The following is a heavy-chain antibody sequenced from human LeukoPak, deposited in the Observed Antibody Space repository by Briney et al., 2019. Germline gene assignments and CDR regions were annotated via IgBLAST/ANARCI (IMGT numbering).Heavy chain of an antibody. CDR2: INPNSGGT. CDR3: ARDSYYYYDSSGYSDYYGMDV. CDR1: GYTFTGYY. Sequence: GASLKVSCKASGYTFTGYYMHWVRQAPGQGLEWMGWINPNSGGTNYAQKFQGRVTMTRDTSISTAYMELSRLRSDYTAVYYCARDSYYYYDSSGYSDYYGMDVWGQGTTVTVSS. D-gene: IGHD3-22*01. V-gene: IGHV1-2*02. J-gene: IGHJ6*02.